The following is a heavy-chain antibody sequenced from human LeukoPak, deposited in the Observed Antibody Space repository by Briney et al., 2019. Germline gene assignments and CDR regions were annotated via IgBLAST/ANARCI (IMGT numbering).Heavy chain of an antibody. CDR1: GFTFSSYA. CDR2: ISGSGGST. J-gene: IGHJ4*02. V-gene: IGHV3-23*01. D-gene: IGHD4-17*01. CDR3: AKDRHKTTVTEPHFDY. Sequence: GGSLRLSCAASGFTFSSYAMSWVRQAPGKGLEWVSAISGSGGSTYYADSVKGRFTISRDNSKNTLYLQMNSLRAEDTAEYYCAKDRHKTTVTEPHFDYWGQGTLVTVSS.